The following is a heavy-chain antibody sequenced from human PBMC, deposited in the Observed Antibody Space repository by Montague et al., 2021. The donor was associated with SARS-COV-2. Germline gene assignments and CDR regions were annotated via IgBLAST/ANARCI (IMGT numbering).Heavy chain of an antibody. D-gene: IGHD3-3*01. J-gene: IGHJ4*02. V-gene: IGHV4-34*01. Sequence: SETLSLTCAGDGGSFSGYYWSWIRQPPGKGLEWIGEINHSGSTNYNPSLKSRVTISVDTSKNQFSLKLSSVTAADTAVYYCARVAESTYYDFWSGYLRFYYFDYWGQGTLVTVSS. CDR1: GGSFSGYY. CDR3: ARVAESTYYDFWSGYLRFYYFDY. CDR2: INHSGST.